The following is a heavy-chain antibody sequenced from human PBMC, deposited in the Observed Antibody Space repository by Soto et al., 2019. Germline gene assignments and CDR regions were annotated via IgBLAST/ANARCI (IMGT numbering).Heavy chain of an antibody. CDR3: ARVGGTGTGWFDP. D-gene: IGHD1-7*01. V-gene: IGHV3-48*03. Sequence: GGSLRLSCAASGFTFSSYEMNWVRQAPGKGLEWVSYISSSGSTIYYADSVKGRFTISRDNAKNSLYLQMNSLRAEDTAVYYCARVGGTGTGWFDPWGQGTLVTVSS. J-gene: IGHJ5*02. CDR2: ISSSGSTI. CDR1: GFTFSSYE.